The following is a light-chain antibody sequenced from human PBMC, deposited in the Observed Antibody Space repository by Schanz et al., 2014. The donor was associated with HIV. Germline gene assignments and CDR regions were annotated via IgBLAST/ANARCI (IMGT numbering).Light chain of an antibody. J-gene: IGKJ4*01. Sequence: EIVLTQSPATLSLSPGERATLSCRASQSVTSYLAWYQQKPGQAPRLLISGVSTRATGIPARFSGSGSGTEFTLTISSLQSEDFAVYYCQQYNNWPLTFGGGTKVEIK. V-gene: IGKV3-15*01. CDR1: QSVTSY. CDR3: QQYNNWPLT. CDR2: GVS.